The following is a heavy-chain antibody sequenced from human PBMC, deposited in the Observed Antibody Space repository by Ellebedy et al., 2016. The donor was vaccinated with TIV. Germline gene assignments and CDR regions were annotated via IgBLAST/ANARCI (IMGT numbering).Heavy chain of an antibody. D-gene: IGHD6-13*01. V-gene: IGHV1-3*01. CDR1: GYTFKDYA. CDR3: ARRVGRGAAAGTPHYYPIDS. CDR2: INAGNGNT. Sequence: ASVKVSCKASGYTFKDYAMHWVRQAPGQGLEWMGWINAGNGNTKYSQKFQGRVTMTRNTSITTAYMELSSLTSEDTAVYYCARRVGRGAAAGTPHYYPIDSWGQGTLVTVSS. J-gene: IGHJ4*02.